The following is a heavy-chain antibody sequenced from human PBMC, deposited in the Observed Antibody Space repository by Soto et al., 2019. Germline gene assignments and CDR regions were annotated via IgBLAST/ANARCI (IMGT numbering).Heavy chain of an antibody. Sequence: QVQLVESGGGLVKPGGSLRLSCTASGFTFTDHYMTWIRQAPGKGLEWVSYINNGGSIIYYADSVRGRFTISRDNAKNSVYLQMSSLRAEDTAIYYCARDIRGANWGQGTLVIVSS. CDR3: ARDIRGAN. D-gene: IGHD3-10*01. J-gene: IGHJ4*02. CDR1: GFTFTDHY. V-gene: IGHV3-11*01. CDR2: INNGGSII.